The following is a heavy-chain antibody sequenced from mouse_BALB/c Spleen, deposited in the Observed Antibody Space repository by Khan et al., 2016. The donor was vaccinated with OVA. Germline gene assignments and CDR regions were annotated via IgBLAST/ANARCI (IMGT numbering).Heavy chain of an antibody. CDR3: ADHLTWSLAD. D-gene: IGHD1-3*01. Sequence: EVELVESGGDLVKPGGSLKLSCAASGFTFSSYSMSWVRQTPDKRLEWVAALSSGGDYTYYPVSVKGLFTIYRDNAKHILFRLTSDLTYEDTAMYYCADHLTWSLADWGQGTLVTVSA. V-gene: IGHV5-6*01. CDR1: GFTFSSYS. J-gene: IGHJ3*01. CDR2: LSSGGDYT.